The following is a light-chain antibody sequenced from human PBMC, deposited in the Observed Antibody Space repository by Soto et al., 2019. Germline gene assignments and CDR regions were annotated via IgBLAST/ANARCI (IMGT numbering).Light chain of an antibody. J-gene: IGLJ2*01. V-gene: IGLV2-8*01. Sequence: QSALTQPPSASGSPGQSVTFSCIGTSSDVGTYNYVSWYQQHPGKAPKLMIYEVSTRPSGVPDRFSGSKSANTASLTVSGLQAEDEADYYCSSFAGSSNVIFGGGTKLTVL. CDR1: SSDVGTYNY. CDR2: EVS. CDR3: SSFAGSSNVI.